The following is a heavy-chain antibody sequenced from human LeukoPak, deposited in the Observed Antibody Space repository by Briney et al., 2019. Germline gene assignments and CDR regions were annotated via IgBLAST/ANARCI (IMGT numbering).Heavy chain of an antibody. D-gene: IGHD2-15*01. CDR2: INHSGST. CDR3: ARIFSGGYCSGGSCYSRGYYYYYMDV. Sequence: SETLSLTCAVYGESFSGYYWSWLRQPPGKGLEWIGEINHSGSTNYNPSLKSRVTISVDTSKNQFSLKLSSVTAADTAVYYCARIFSGGYCSGGSCYSRGYYYYYMDVWGKGTTVTVSS. V-gene: IGHV4-34*01. J-gene: IGHJ6*03. CDR1: GESFSGYY.